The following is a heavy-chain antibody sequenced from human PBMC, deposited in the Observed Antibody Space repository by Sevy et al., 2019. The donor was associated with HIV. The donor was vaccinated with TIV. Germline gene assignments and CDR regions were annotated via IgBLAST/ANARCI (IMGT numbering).Heavy chain of an antibody. V-gene: IGHV3-74*01. CDR3: GREMISMVPGVPDAFDI. Sequence: GGSLRLSCVASGFTFGNYWMHWVRQAPGKGLVWISRINNDGSNTNYGDSVKGRFTTSRDNAKNTLYLQMNSLRAEDTAVYYCGREMISMVPGVPDAFDIWGQGTMVTVSS. CDR1: GFTFGNYW. CDR2: INNDGSNT. J-gene: IGHJ3*02. D-gene: IGHD3-10*01.